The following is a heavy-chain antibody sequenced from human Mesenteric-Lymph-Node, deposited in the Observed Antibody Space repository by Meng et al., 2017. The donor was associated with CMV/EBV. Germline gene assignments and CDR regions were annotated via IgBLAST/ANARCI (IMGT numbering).Heavy chain of an antibody. V-gene: IGHV3-23*01. Sequence: GGSLRLSCTASGFTFTSYAMTWVRQTPGKGLEWVSAINGNGRRSEISGIPGTTYYTDSVKGRFIISRDDSKNTLYLQLNSLRAEDSAVYYCAKGEYYYDYSGSYYSYFFDYWGQGTVVTVSS. J-gene: IGHJ4*02. CDR3: AKGEYYYDYSGSYYSYFFDY. D-gene: IGHD3-22*01. CDR1: GFTFTSYA. CDR2: INGNGRRSEISGIPGTT.